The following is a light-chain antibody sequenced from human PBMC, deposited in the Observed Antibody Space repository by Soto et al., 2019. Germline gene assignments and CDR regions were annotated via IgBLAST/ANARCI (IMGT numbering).Light chain of an antibody. CDR3: KLYGRSTRT. CDR1: QSVSSSY. Sequence: EIVLTQSPGTLSLSPGDRATLSCMASQSVSSSYLAWYQQKPGQAPRLLIYGASIRATGIPYRFRGSGSGKDFNLTISRLKPEDFTVYYCKLYGRSTRTCGQEPKEEIK. V-gene: IGKV3-20*01. J-gene: IGKJ1*01. CDR2: GAS.